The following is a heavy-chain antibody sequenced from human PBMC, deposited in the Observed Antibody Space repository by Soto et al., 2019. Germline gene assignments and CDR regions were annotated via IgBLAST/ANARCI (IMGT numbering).Heavy chain of an antibody. CDR3: AKDLSYDSSGPFDY. CDR1: GFNFSSYA. V-gene: IGHV3-23*01. D-gene: IGHD3-22*01. CDR2: ISGSGGST. J-gene: IGHJ4*02. Sequence: GGSLRLSCAASGFNFSSYAMSWVRQSPGKGLEWVSAISGSGGSTYYADSVKGRFTISRDNSKNTLYLQMNSLRAEDTAVYYCAKDLSYDSSGPFDYWGQGTLVTVSS.